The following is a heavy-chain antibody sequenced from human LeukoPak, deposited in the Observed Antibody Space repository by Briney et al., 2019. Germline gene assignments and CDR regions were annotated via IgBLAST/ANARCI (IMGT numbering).Heavy chain of an antibody. V-gene: IGHV4-31*03. Sequence: PSQTLSLTCTVSGGSISSGGYYWRWIRQHPGKGLEWIGYIYYSGSTYYNPSLKSRVTISVDTSKNQFSLKLSSVTAADTAVYYCASYYDSSGYGGPSLGFDYWGQGTLVTVSS. J-gene: IGHJ4*02. CDR3: ASYYDSSGYGGPSLGFDY. CDR1: GGSISSGGYY. CDR2: IYYSGST. D-gene: IGHD3-22*01.